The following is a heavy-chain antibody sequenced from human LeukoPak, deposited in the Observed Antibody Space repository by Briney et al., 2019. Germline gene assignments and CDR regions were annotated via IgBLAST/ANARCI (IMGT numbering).Heavy chain of an antibody. CDR3: ARGGVTFDY. CDR2: INPNSGGT. Sequence: GASVKVSCKASGYTFNMFYIHWVRQAPGQGPEWMGWINPNSGGTNYAQKFQGRVTMTRDTSLSTVYMELSRLRSDDTAVYYCARGGVTFDYWGQGTLVTVSS. V-gene: IGHV1-2*02. CDR1: GYTFNMFY. D-gene: IGHD3-16*01. J-gene: IGHJ4*02.